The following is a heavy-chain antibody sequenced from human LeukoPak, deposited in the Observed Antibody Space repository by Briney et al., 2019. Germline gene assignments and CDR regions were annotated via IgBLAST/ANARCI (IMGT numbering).Heavy chain of an antibody. V-gene: IGHV1-46*01. Sequence: GASVKVSCKASGYTFTTYGIHWVRQAPGQGPEWMGMINPASGSTTYAQKFQGRVTMTTDTSTSTAFMEVNSLRSDDTAVYYCALYSSTWYWGQGTLVTVSS. D-gene: IGHD6-13*01. CDR3: ALYSSTWY. CDR2: INPASGST. J-gene: IGHJ4*02. CDR1: GYTFTTYG.